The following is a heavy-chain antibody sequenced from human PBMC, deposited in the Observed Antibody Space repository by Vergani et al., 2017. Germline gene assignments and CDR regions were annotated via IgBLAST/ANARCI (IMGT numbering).Heavy chain of an antibody. CDR2: VYWDDDK. D-gene: IGHD3-3*01. CDR3: ARLLLQYLEYDQ. Sequence: QITLQESGPTLVKPTQTLTLTCTFSGFSLSTNGVGVGWIRQSQGKALEFLALVYWDDDKRDSPSLQSRLTITKDTSNNQVLLTMTNMDVVDPGTDYCARLLLQYLEYDQWGQGTLVTVSS. J-gene: IGHJ4*02. CDR1: GFSLSTNGVG. V-gene: IGHV2-5*02.